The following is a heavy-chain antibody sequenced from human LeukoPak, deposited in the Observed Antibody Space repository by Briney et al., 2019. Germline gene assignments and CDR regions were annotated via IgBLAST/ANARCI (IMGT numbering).Heavy chain of an antibody. CDR3: ARHLYNDFWSGLDK. Sequence: SETLSLTCSVSGGSIRSYYWSWIRQPPGKGVEWIGYIYYSGNTKYNPSLKSRVTIVVDTSKNQFSLKLRSATAADTAVYYCARHLYNDFWSGLDKWGQGPWSPSPQ. J-gene: IGHJ1*01. CDR2: IYYSGNT. V-gene: IGHV4-59*08. CDR1: GGSIRSYY. D-gene: IGHD3-3*01.